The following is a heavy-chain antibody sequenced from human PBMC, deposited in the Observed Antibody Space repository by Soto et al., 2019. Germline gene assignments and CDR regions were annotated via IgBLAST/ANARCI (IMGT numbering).Heavy chain of an antibody. V-gene: IGHV5-51*01. J-gene: IGHJ6*02. CDR3: ARFRTGRWTLRVGHYYYGMDV. CDR1: GYSFTSYW. D-gene: IGHD1-1*01. Sequence: GESLKISCKGSGYSFTSYWIGWVRQMPGKGLVWVGIIYPGDSDTRYSPSFQGQVTISADKSISTAYLQWSSLKASDTAMYYCARFRTGRWTLRVGHYYYGMDVWGQGTTVTVSS. CDR2: IYPGDSDT.